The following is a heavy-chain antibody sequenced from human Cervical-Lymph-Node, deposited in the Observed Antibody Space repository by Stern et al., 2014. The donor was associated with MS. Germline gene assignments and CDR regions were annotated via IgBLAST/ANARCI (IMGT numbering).Heavy chain of an antibody. CDR3: ARQTTAWASDV. CDR1: GFKFSIYW. CDR2: IYPGDSET. V-gene: IGHV5-51*01. J-gene: IGHJ4*02. D-gene: IGHD1-14*01. Sequence: EAHLVESGAELIRPGESLKISCKGSGFKFSIYWIAWVRQMPGKGLEWMGIIYPGDSETRYSRSFQGQVTMSADKSTGTAYRQWSSLNASDTAMYFCARQTTAWASDVWGQGTLVTVSS.